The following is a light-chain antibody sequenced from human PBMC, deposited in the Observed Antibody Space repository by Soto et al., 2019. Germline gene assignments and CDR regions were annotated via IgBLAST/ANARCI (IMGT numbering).Light chain of an antibody. J-gene: IGLJ1*01. Sequence: QSALTQPPSASGSPGQSVTISCTGTSSDVGNYDYVSWYQQHPGKAPKLMIYAVTKRPSGVPDRFSGSKSGNTASLTVSGLQAEDEADYYCSSYAGSNNYQVFGTGTKLTVL. CDR3: SSYAGSNNYQV. CDR1: SSDVGNYDY. CDR2: AVT. V-gene: IGLV2-8*01.